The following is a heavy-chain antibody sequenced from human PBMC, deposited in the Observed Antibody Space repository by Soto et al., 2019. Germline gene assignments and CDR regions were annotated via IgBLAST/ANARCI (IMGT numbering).Heavy chain of an antibody. Sequence: ASVKVSCKVSGYTLTELSMHLVRQAPGKGLEWMGGFDLEDGETIYAQKFQGRVTMTEDTSADTAYMELSSLRSEDTAVYYCATLAYGGKFDYWGQGTLVTVSS. CDR3: ATLAYGGKFDY. CDR1: GYTLTELS. V-gene: IGHV1-24*01. D-gene: IGHD4-17*01. CDR2: FDLEDGET. J-gene: IGHJ4*02.